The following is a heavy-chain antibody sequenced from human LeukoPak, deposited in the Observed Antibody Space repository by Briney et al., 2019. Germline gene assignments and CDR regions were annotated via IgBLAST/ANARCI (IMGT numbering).Heavy chain of an antibody. D-gene: IGHD1-14*01. CDR2: INTDGSGT. V-gene: IGHV3-74*01. CDR1: GFTFSSYW. Sequence: GGSLKLSCAASGFTFSSYWMHWVRQAPGKGLVWVSYINTDGSGTNYADSVKGRFTISRDNAKNTLFLQMNSLRAEDTAVYYCARDSQVSLDSWGQGTLVTVSS. J-gene: IGHJ4*02. CDR3: ARDSQVSLDS.